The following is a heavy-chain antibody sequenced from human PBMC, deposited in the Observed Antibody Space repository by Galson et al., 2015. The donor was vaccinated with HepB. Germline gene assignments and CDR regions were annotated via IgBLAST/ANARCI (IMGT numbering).Heavy chain of an antibody. CDR3: ARVADADYGDHSHFDY. V-gene: IGHV3-11*06. CDR1: GFTFSDYY. Sequence: SLRLSCAASGFTFSDYYMSWIRQAPGKGLEWLSYISSTGTYTNYAAPVKGRFTISRDNAKNSLYLQMNNLRAEDTAVYYCARVADADYGDHSHFDYWGQGTLVTVSS. CDR2: ISSTGTYT. J-gene: IGHJ4*02. D-gene: IGHD4-17*01.